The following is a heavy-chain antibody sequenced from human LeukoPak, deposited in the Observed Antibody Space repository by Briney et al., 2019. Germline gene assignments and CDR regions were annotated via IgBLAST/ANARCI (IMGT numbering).Heavy chain of an antibody. CDR2: IYYSGST. Sequence: SETLSLTCTVSGGSISSSSYYWGWIRQPPGKGLEWIGSIYYSGSTYYNPSLKSRVTISVDTSKNQFSLKLSSVTAADTAVYYCARKRAPYYDILTGPNNNWFDPWGQGTPVTVSS. J-gene: IGHJ5*02. V-gene: IGHV4-39*01. CDR1: GGSISSSSYY. D-gene: IGHD3-9*01. CDR3: ARKRAPYYDILTGPNNNWFDP.